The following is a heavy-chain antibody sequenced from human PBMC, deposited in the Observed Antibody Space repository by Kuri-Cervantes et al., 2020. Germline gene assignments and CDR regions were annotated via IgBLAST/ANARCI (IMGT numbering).Heavy chain of an antibody. CDR1: GGSISSYY. Sequence: SETLSLTCTVSGGSISSYYRSWIRQPPGKGLEWIGYIYYSGSTNYNPSLKSRVTISVDTSKNQFSLKLSSVTAADTAVYYCARGPNSSSWGWAFDIWGQGTMVTVSS. CDR2: IYYSGST. J-gene: IGHJ3*02. CDR3: ARGPNSSSWGWAFDI. V-gene: IGHV4-59*01. D-gene: IGHD6-13*01.